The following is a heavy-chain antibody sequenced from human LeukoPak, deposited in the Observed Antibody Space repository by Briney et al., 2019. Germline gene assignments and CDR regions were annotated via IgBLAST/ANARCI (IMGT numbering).Heavy chain of an antibody. CDR1: GGSIRSGHYY. D-gene: IGHD3-22*01. CDR2: IYTTGST. J-gene: IGHJ4*02. Sequence: SQTLSLTCTVSGGSIRSGHYYWSWIRQPAGKGLEWIGHIYTTGSTNYNPSLKSLVTISVDTSKNQFSLKLSSVTAADTAVYYCARRPRGSSGYYYLGGFDYWGQGTLVTVSS. CDR3: ARRPRGSSGYYYLGGFDY. V-gene: IGHV4-61*09.